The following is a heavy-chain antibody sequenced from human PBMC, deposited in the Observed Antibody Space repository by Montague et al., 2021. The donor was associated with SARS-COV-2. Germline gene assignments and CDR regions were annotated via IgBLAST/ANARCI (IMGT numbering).Heavy chain of an antibody. J-gene: IGHJ4*02. V-gene: IGHV3-23*01. CDR3: AKGDVDTAMAFEY. D-gene: IGHD5-18*01. CDR2: IGGSGSSA. CDR1: GFTFSSYA. Sequence: SLRLSCAASGFTFSSYAMSWVRQAPGKGLEWVSAIGGSGSSAYYADSVKGRFTISRDNSKNTLYLQMNSLRAEDTAVYHCAKGDVDTAMAFEYWGQGTLVTVSS.